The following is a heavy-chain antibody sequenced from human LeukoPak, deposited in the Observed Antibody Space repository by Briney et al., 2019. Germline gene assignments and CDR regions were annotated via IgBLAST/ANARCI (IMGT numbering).Heavy chain of an antibody. CDR2: VNSDGSHT. V-gene: IGHV3-74*01. CDR3: ARADYGDYGVDY. D-gene: IGHD4-17*01. CDR1: GFIFGRYW. J-gene: IGHJ4*02. Sequence: GGSLRLSCAASGFIFGRYWMHWVRQAPGKGLVWVSRVNSDGSHTTYADSVKGRFTISRDNAKSTVYLQTISLRAEDTAIYYCARADYGDYGVDYWGQGTLVTVSS.